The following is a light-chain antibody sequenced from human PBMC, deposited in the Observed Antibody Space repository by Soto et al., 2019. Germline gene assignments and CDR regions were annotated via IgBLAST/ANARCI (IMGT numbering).Light chain of an antibody. CDR2: ATS. V-gene: IGKV3-20*01. Sequence: EVVLTQSPGTLSLSPGERATLSCRASQSVSSTYLAWSQQNVGQAPSLLIYATSTRAPGIPDRFSGSGSGRDFSLTISTLEPEDFAMYYCQQYGTSRVFGGGTTVEIK. CDR1: QSVSSTY. CDR3: QQYGTSRV. J-gene: IGKJ4*01.